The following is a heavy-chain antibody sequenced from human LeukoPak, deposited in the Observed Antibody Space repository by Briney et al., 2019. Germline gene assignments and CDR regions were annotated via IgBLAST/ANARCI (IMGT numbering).Heavy chain of an antibody. Sequence: SETLSLTCTVSGDSITSSYWTWMRLPPGKGLEWIGYIFYTGYTHYSPSLKRRVTISMDISKNQVSLHLNSVSTADTAVYYCARAPSGSADHWGPGAQVTVSS. CDR2: IFYTGYT. J-gene: IGHJ4*02. V-gene: IGHV4-59*13. D-gene: IGHD3-3*01. CDR1: GDSITSSY. CDR3: ARAPSGSADH.